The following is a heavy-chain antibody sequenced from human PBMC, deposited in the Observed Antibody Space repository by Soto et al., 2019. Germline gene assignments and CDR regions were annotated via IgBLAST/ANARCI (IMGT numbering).Heavy chain of an antibody. CDR1: GYSFISYW. CDR2: IDPSDSYT. Sequence: ESLTISCRGSGYSFISYWMSWVRQVPGKGLEWMGRIDPSDSYTNYSPSFQGLVTIPADKSISTAYLQWSSLKASDTAMYYSTRRTLYYGNYGAYFFDDLEVGGQETLDTVSS. D-gene: IGHD4-17*01. J-gene: IGHJ4*03. V-gene: IGHV5-10-1*01. CDR3: TRRTLYYGNYGAYFFDDLEV.